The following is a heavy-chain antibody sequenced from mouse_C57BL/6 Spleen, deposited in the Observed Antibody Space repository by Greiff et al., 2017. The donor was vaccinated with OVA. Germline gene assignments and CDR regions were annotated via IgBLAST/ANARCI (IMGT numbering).Heavy chain of an antibody. D-gene: IGHD2-1*01. J-gene: IGHJ3*01. CDR1: GYAFTNYL. Sequence: QVQLQQSGAELVRPGTSVKVSCKASGYAFTNYLIEWVKQRPGQGLEWIGVINPGSGGTNYNEKFKGKATLTADKSSSTAYMQLSSLTSEDSAVYFCAREDGNYVGWFAYWGQGTLVTVSA. V-gene: IGHV1-54*01. CDR3: AREDGNYVGWFAY. CDR2: INPGSGGT.